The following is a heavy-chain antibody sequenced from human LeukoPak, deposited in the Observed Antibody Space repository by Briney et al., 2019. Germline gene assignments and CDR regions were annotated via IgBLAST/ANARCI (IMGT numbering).Heavy chain of an antibody. Sequence: GGCLRLSRAASGFTFSSNAIHWVRQARGEGLEWMEVISYDESNTYYAGCVKGRFATSRDNSKNTLYLQMNSLRAEDTAVYYGAREAHYWGQGTLVTVSS. J-gene: IGHJ4*02. V-gene: IGHV3-30*09. CDR2: ISYDESNT. CDR1: GFTFSSNA. CDR3: AREAHY.